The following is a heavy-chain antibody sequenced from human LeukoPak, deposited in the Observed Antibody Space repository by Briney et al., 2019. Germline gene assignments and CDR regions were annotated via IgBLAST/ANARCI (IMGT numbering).Heavy chain of an antibody. D-gene: IGHD1-26*01. CDR3: ARDYSPPHWSENSGYFDS. J-gene: IGHJ4*02. CDR2: ITTSSRYI. V-gene: IGHV3-21*01. Sequence: GSLRLSCAGSPLTFSSYSLNWARQAPGKGLEWVSSITTSSRYIYYADSVKGRFTISRDNARNSLHLQMNSLRVEDTAVYYCARDYSPPHWSENSGYFDSWGQGTLVTVSS. CDR1: PLTFSSYS.